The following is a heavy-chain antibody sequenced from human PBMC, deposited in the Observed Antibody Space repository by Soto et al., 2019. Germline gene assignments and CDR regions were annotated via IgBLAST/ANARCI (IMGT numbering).Heavy chain of an antibody. Sequence: GASVKVSCKASGGTFSSYAISWVRQAPGQGLEWMGEIVPIFGTANYAQKFQGRVTITADESTSTAYMELSSLRSEDTAVYYCATASKNVYVWGSYRSPFDYWGQGTLVTVSS. D-gene: IGHD3-16*02. V-gene: IGHV1-69*13. J-gene: IGHJ4*02. CDR1: GGTFSSYA. CDR3: ATASKNVYVWGSYRSPFDY. CDR2: IVPIFGTA.